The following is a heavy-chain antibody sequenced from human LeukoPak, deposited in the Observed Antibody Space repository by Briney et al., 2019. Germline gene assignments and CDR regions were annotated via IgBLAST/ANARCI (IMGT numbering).Heavy chain of an antibody. Sequence: SETLSLTCAGYGGSFSRYYWSWIRQPPGKGLEWIGEINHSRSTNYNPSLKSRVTISVDTSKNQFSLKLSSVTAADTAVYYCASYYYDSSGYYIDYWGQGTLVTVSS. CDR1: GGSFSRYY. CDR2: INHSRST. CDR3: ASYYYDSSGYYIDY. V-gene: IGHV4-34*01. J-gene: IGHJ4*02. D-gene: IGHD3-22*01.